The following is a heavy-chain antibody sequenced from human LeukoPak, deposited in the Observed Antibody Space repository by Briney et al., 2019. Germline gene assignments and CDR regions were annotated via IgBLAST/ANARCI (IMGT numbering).Heavy chain of an antibody. CDR2: IWFDGSEQ. CDR1: GFTFSTYG. V-gene: IGHV3-33*01. J-gene: IGHJ1*01. D-gene: IGHD3-16*02. CDR3: AREGDSRWGELSP. Sequence: GGSLRLSCAASGFTFSTYGIHWVRQAPGKGLEWVAVIWFDGSEQYYADSVKGRFIISRDNSESTSNLQLNSLRAEDTAVYYCAREGDSRWGELSPWGQGTLVTVSS.